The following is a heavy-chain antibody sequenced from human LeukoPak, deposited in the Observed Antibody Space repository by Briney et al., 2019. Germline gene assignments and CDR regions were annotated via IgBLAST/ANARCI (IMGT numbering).Heavy chain of an antibody. Sequence: PGGSLRLSCAASGFTFSNYWMNWVRQAPGKGLVWVSRINGDGSSTRYADSVKGRFTISRDNAKNTLFLQMDSLRAEDTAVYYCVREGAVAGFDCWGQGTLVTVSS. CDR2: INGDGSST. J-gene: IGHJ4*02. V-gene: IGHV3-74*01. CDR3: VREGAVAGFDC. CDR1: GFTFSNYW. D-gene: IGHD6-19*01.